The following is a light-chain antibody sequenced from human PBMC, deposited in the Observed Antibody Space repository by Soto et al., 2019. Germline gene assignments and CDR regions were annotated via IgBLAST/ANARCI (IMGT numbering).Light chain of an antibody. J-gene: IGKJ1*01. CDR3: QHYGSSPRT. Sequence: EIVLAQSPGILSLSPGERATLSCGPSQTISTSSLAWYQQKPGQAPRLLIYGASSRATGIPDRFTGSGSGTDFTLSISRLEPEDFAVYYCQHYGSSPRTFGQGTKVDIK. V-gene: IGKV3-20*01. CDR2: GAS. CDR1: QTISTSS.